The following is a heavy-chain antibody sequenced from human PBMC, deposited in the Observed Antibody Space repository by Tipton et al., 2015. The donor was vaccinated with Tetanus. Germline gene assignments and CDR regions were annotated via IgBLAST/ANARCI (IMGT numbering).Heavy chain of an antibody. D-gene: IGHD1-14*01. CDR2: LSPTGDET. CDR3: AKFLGVITQGYYHTMDV. Sequence: GSLRLSCAASGFTFSSDAMTWVRQAPGKGLEWVSALSPTGDETYYADSVKGRFTISRDNSKNTLILQMNSLRAEDTAVYFCAKFLGVITQGYYHTMDVWGQGTTVTVSS. V-gene: IGHV3-23*01. J-gene: IGHJ6*02. CDR1: GFTFSSDA.